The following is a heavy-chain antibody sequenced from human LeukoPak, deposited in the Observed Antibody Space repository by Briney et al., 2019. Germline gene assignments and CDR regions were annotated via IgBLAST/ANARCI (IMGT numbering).Heavy chain of an antibody. Sequence: PGGSLRLSCATSGFTFSSYAMSWVRQAPGKGLEWVSGIGASGGSTYYADSVKGRFTISRDNSKNTLYLQMNSLRTEDTAVYYCAKAEGYDILTGLDYWGQGTVVTVSS. D-gene: IGHD3-9*01. CDR1: GFTFSSYA. CDR3: AKAEGYDILTGLDY. CDR2: IGASGGST. J-gene: IGHJ4*02. V-gene: IGHV3-23*01.